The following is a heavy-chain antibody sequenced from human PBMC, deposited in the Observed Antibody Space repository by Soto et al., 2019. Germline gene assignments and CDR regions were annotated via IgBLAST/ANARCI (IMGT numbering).Heavy chain of an antibody. J-gene: IGHJ6*02. D-gene: IGHD5-18*01. CDR1: GFTFSSYA. CDR2: ISGSGGST. Sequence: LRLSCAASGFTFSSYAMSWVRQAPGKGLEWVSAISGSGGSTYYADSVKGRFTISRDNSKNTLYLQMNSLRAEDTAVYYCAKDQNIQLWPRYYYYGMDVWGQGTTVTVSS. V-gene: IGHV3-23*01. CDR3: AKDQNIQLWPRYYYYGMDV.